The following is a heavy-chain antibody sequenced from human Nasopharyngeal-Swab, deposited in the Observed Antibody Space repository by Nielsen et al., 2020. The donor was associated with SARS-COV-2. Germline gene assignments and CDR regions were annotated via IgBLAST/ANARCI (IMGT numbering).Heavy chain of an antibody. V-gene: IGHV3-74*01. CDR2: INSDGSST. CDR3: ARRYCSSTSCYTGYYGMDV. D-gene: IGHD2-2*02. CDR1: GFTFSSYA. Sequence: GESLKISCAASGFTFSSYAMSWVRQAPGKGLVWVSRINSDGSSTSYADSVKGRFTISRDNAKNTLYLQMNSLRAEDTAVYYCARRYCSSTSCYTGYYGMDVWGQGTTVTVSS. J-gene: IGHJ6*02.